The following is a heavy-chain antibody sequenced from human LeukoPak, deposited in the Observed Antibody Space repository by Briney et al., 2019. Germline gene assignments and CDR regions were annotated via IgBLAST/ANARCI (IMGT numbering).Heavy chain of an antibody. CDR2: IIPIFGTA. J-gene: IGHJ4*02. Sequence: SVKVSCKASGGTFSSYAIRWVRQAPGQGLEWMGGIIPIFGTANYAQKFQGRVTITGDKSTSTAYMELSSLRSEDTAVYYCAGVLYGDYEFDYWGQGTLVTVSS. V-gene: IGHV1-69*06. D-gene: IGHD4-17*01. CDR1: GGTFSSYA. CDR3: AGVLYGDYEFDY.